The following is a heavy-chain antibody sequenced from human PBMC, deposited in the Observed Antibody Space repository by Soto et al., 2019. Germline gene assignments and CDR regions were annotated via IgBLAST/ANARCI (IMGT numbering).Heavy chain of an antibody. CDR3: AKVHPDKDDY. J-gene: IGHJ4*02. CDR2: ISYDGSNK. CDR1: GFTFSSYG. Sequence: GGSLRLSCAASGFTFSSYGMHWVRQAPGKGLEWVAVISYDGSNKYYADSVKGRFTISRDNSKNTLYLQMNSLRAEDTAVNYCAKVHPDKDDYWGQGTLVTVSS. V-gene: IGHV3-30*18.